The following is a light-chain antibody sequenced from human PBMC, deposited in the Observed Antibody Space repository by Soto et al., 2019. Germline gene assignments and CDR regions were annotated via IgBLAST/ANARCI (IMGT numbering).Light chain of an antibody. Sequence: DIQMTQSPSSLSASLGDTVTISCRASQNIENYLHWYQQKAGKAPKLLIYAASSLQSGVPSRFSGSGSGTEFTLTISSLQPEDFATYYCHQSYSTSWTFGQGTKVEIK. V-gene: IGKV1-39*01. CDR3: HQSYSTSWT. CDR1: QNIENY. CDR2: AAS. J-gene: IGKJ1*01.